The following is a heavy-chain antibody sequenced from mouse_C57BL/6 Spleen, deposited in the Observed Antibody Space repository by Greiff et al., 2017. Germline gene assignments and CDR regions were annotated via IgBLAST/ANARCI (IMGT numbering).Heavy chain of an antibody. CDR1: GYAFTNYL. Sequence: LEESGAELVRPGTSVKVSCKASGYAFTNYLIEWVKQRPGQGLEWIGVINPGSGGTNYNEKFKGKATLTADKSSSTAYMQLSSLTSEDSAVYFCARNSNYAFAYWGQGTLVTVSA. V-gene: IGHV1-54*01. CDR3: ARNSNYAFAY. D-gene: IGHD2-5*01. J-gene: IGHJ3*01. CDR2: INPGSGGT.